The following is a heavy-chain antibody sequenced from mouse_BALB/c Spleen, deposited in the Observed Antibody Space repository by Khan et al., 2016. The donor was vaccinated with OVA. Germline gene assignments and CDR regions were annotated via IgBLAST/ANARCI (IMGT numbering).Heavy chain of an antibody. CDR1: GFTFSTYA. Sequence: EVQGVESGGGLVQPGGSLKLSCAASGFTFSTYAMSWVRQTPEKRLEWVATISGGGTYTYYPDSVKGRFTISRDNAKNTLFLQMSSLRSEDTAMYYCARPPITTVVATSYWFFDVWGAGTTVTVSS. CDR3: ARPPITTVVATSYWFFDV. V-gene: IGHV5-9-3*01. D-gene: IGHD1-1*01. CDR2: ISGGGTYT. J-gene: IGHJ1*01.